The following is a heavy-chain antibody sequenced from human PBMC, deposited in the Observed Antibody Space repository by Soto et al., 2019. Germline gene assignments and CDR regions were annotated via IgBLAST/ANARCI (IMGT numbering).Heavy chain of an antibody. D-gene: IGHD3-22*01. Sequence: GGSLRLSCAASGLTFSSYAMSRVRQAPGKGLEWVSAISGSGGSTYYADSVKGRFTISRDNSKNTLYLQMNSLRAEDTAVYYCARGELVVVIMGGMDVWGQGTTVTVSS. J-gene: IGHJ6*02. CDR3: ARGELVVVIMGGMDV. V-gene: IGHV3-23*01. CDR2: ISGSGGST. CDR1: GLTFSSYA.